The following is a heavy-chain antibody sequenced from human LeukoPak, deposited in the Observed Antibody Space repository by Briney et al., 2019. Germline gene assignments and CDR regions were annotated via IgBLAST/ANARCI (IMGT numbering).Heavy chain of an antibody. D-gene: IGHD2-2*01. Sequence: GASVRVSCTTSGGTFSPYAISWVRQAPGQGVEWMGGIIPIFGTAKYAQKFQGRGTITADESTSTAYMELSSLRSEDTAVYYCAVLVPAARSIDYWGQGTLVTVSS. CDR3: AVLVPAARSIDY. J-gene: IGHJ4*02. CDR2: IIPIFGTA. CDR1: GGTFSPYA. V-gene: IGHV1-69*13.